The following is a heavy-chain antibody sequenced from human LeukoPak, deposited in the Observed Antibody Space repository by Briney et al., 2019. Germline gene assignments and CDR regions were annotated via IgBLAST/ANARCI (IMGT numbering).Heavy chain of an antibody. Sequence: ASVKVSCKASGGTFSSYAISWVRQAPGQGLEWMGGIIPMFGAPNYAEKFQGRVTITADKSTSTAYMELSSLRSEDTAVYYCAREGMTTVENRWYFDLWGRGTLVTVSS. J-gene: IGHJ2*01. CDR1: GGTFSSYA. CDR2: IIPMFGAP. V-gene: IGHV1-69*06. CDR3: AREGMTTVENRWYFDL. D-gene: IGHD4-23*01.